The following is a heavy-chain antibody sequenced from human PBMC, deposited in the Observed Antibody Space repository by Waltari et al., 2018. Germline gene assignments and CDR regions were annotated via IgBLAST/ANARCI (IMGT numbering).Heavy chain of an antibody. CDR1: GYTFTSYY. V-gene: IGHV1-46*01. D-gene: IGHD6-13*01. CDR3: ARGLREQQLVTNYFDY. J-gene: IGHJ4*02. Sequence: QVQLVQSGAEVKKPGASVKVSCKASGYTFTSYYMHWVRQAPGQGLEWMGIINPSGGSTSYAQKFQGRVTMTRDTSTSTVYMELSSLRSEDTAVYYCARGLREQQLVTNYFDYWGQGTLVTVSS. CDR2: INPSGGST.